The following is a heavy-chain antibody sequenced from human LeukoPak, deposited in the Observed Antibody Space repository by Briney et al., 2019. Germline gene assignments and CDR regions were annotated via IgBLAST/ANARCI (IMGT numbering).Heavy chain of an antibody. CDR2: VYRSGTT. CDR1: GYSISSGYH. J-gene: IGHJ4*02. D-gene: IGHD3-10*01. CDR3: ASLYGSGSYYNVPPYFDY. V-gene: IGHV4-38-2*01. Sequence: SETLSLTCVVYGYSISSGYHWGWIRQPPGKGLEWIGSVYRSGTTYYDPSLKSRVTISVDTSKNQFSLKLSSVTAADTAVYYCASLYGSGSYYNVPPYFDYWGQGTLVTVSS.